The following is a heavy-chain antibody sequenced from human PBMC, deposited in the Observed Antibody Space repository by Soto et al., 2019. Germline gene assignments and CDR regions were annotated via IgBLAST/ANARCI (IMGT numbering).Heavy chain of an antibody. V-gene: IGHV1-3*01. CDR2: INAGNGNT. D-gene: IGHD6-13*01. Sequence: ASVKVSCKASGYTFTSDAMHWVRQAPGQRLEWMGWINAGNGNTKYSQKFQGRVTITRDTSASTAYMELSSLRSEDTAVYYCARESKTGSSYFSRYYYYGMDVWGQGTTVTVSS. CDR1: GYTFTSDA. J-gene: IGHJ6*02. CDR3: ARESKTGSSYFSRYYYYGMDV.